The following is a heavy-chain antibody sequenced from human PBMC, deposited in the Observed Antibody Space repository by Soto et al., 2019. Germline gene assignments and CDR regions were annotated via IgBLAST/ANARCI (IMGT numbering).Heavy chain of an antibody. CDR1: GFTFSSYA. CDR3: ANSEIDY. J-gene: IGHJ4*02. D-gene: IGHD5-18*01. V-gene: IGHV3-30-3*01. Sequence: QPGGSLRLSCAASGFTFSSYAMHWVRQAPGKGLEWVAVISYDGSNKYYADSVKGRFTISRDNSKNTLYLQMNSLRAEDTAVYYCANSEIDYWGQGTLVTVSS. CDR2: ISYDGSNK.